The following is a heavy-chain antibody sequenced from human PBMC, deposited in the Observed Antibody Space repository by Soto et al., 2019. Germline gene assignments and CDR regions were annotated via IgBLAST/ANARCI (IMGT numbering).Heavy chain of an antibody. J-gene: IGHJ5*02. CDR3: ARLGATMMLGWFDP. D-gene: IGHD1-26*01. CDR1: GGTFSSYA. Sequence: QVQLVQSGAEVKKPGSSVKVSCKASGGTFSSYAISWVRQAPGQGLEWMGGIIPIFGTANYAQKFQGRVTXTAXEXMSTAYMELSSLRSEDTAVYYCARLGATMMLGWFDPWGQGTLVTVSS. V-gene: IGHV1-69*12. CDR2: IIPIFGTA.